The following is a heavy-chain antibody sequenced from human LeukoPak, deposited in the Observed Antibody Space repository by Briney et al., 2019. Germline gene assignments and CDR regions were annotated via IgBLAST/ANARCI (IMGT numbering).Heavy chain of an antibody. CDR1: GFTFSSYW. CDR2: IKQDGSEK. CDR3: ARDDYGDYDWFDP. J-gene: IGHJ5*02. V-gene: IGHV3-7*01. D-gene: IGHD4-17*01. Sequence: GGSLRLSCAASGFTFSSYWMSWVRQAPGKGLEWVANIKQDGSEKYYVDSVKGRFTISRDNAKNSPYLQMNSLRAEDTAVYYCARDDYGDYDWFDPWGQGTLVTVSS.